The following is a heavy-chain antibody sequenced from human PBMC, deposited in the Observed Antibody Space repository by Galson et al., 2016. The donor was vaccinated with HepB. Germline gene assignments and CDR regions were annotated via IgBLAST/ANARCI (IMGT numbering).Heavy chain of an antibody. CDR3: ARDGIIQIWPTYMDV. CDR2: INPSGGST. CDR1: GYTFRSYY. D-gene: IGHD5-18*01. V-gene: IGHV1-46*01. Sequence: SVKVSCKASGYTFRSYYLHWVRQAPGQGLEWMGMINPSGGSTTFAQRFRGRLSMTRDTSTSTVYMELSGLRSEDTAIYYCARDGIIQIWPTYMDVWGQGTTVTVSS. J-gene: IGHJ6*03.